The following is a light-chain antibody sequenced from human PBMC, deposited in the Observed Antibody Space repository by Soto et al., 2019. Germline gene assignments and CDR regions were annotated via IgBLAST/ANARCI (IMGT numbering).Light chain of an antibody. Sequence: QSALTQPPSASGTPGQRVTISCAGSSSNIGSNTVNWYQQLPGTAPKLLIYSNNQRPSGVPDRFSGSKSGTSASLAISGLQSEDDAYYYCAAWDDSLNASYVFGSGTKVTVL. CDR1: SSNIGSNT. CDR3: AAWDDSLNASYV. V-gene: IGLV1-44*01. CDR2: SNN. J-gene: IGLJ1*01.